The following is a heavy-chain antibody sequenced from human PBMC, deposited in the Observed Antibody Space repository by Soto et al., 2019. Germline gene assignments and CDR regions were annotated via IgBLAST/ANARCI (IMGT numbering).Heavy chain of an antibody. V-gene: IGHV1-69*13. J-gene: IGHJ6*02. CDR2: IIPFFVTA. CDR1: GGNFSSYA. D-gene: IGHD2-15*01. CDR3: ARAPLEVAAPVNYGMDV. Sequence: SVKGSCKACGGNFSSYAIRWVRQAPGQGLEWMRGIIPFFVTANYAQQFQGRATITADESTSTAYMELSSLRSEDTAVYYCARAPLEVAAPVNYGMDVWGQGTTVTVS.